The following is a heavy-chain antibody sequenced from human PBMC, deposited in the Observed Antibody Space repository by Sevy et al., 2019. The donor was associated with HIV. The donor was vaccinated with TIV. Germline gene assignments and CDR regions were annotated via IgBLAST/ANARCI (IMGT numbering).Heavy chain of an antibody. CDR1: GFIFRNYG. D-gene: IGHD6-13*01. J-gene: IGHJ6*02. CDR2: ISNDGSDK. Sequence: GVSLRLSCAASGFIFRNYGMHWVRQAPGKGLEWVALISNDGSDKNYVDSVKGRFTISRDNSKDIVYLQMNSLRAEDTAVYHCANSRGRFHGSSWIYYDYSMDVWGQGTMVTVSS. V-gene: IGHV3-30*18. CDR3: ANSRGRFHGSSWIYYDYSMDV.